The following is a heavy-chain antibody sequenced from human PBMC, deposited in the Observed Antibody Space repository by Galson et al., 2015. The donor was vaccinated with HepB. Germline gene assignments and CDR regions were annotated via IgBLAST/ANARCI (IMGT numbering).Heavy chain of an antibody. CDR2: IDWDDDK. D-gene: IGHD6-19*01. CDR3: ARIGIAVAGTGAFDI. Sequence: PALVKPTQTLTLTCTFSGFSLSTSGMCVSWIRQPPGKALEWLARIDWDDDKYYSTSLKTRLTISEDTSKNQVVLTMTNMDPVDTATYYCARIGIAVAGTGAFDIWGQGTMVTVSS. J-gene: IGHJ3*02. CDR1: GFSLSTSGMC. V-gene: IGHV2-70*11.